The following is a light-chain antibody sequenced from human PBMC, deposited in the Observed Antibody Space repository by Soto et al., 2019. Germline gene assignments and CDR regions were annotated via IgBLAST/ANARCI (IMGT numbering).Light chain of an antibody. CDR3: SSYTSISTFVV. CDR2: DVS. J-gene: IGLJ2*01. Sequence: QSALTQPASVSGSPGQSITISCTGTSSDVGGYNYVSWYQQHPGKAPKLMIYDVSNRPSGVSNRFSGSKSGNTASLTISGLQAEDEADYYCSSYTSISTFVVFGGGTKLTV. V-gene: IGLV2-14*01. CDR1: SSDVGGYNY.